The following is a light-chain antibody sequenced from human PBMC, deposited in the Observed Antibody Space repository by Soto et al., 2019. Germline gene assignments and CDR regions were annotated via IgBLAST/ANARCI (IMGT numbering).Light chain of an antibody. CDR1: SSDVGRYNY. Sequence: QSVLAQPASVSGSRGQSITISCTGTSSDVGRYNYVSWFQQHPGKVPKLIIYDVSNWPSGVSDRFSGSKSGNTASLTISGLHPEDEADYYCSSFTSSSTFVSGTGTKVTVL. J-gene: IGLJ1*01. CDR2: DVS. V-gene: IGLV2-14*03. CDR3: SSFTSSSTFV.